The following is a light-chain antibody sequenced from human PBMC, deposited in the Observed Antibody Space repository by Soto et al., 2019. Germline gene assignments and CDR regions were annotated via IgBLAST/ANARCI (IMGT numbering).Light chain of an antibody. V-gene: IGKV3-15*01. J-gene: IGKJ1*01. CDR1: QSVGSD. CDR3: QQYLDWPRT. Sequence: EIVMTQSPATLSVSPGARATLSCRASQSVGSDLVWYRQKPGQAPRLLIYGESNRATGVPARFSGSGSGTVLNLTISRLQSDDFAVYYCQQYLDWPRTCGQGTKVDIK. CDR2: GES.